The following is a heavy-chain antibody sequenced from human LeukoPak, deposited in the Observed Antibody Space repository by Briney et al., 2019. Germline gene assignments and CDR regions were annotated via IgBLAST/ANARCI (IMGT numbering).Heavy chain of an antibody. V-gene: IGHV1-18*01. J-gene: IGHJ4*02. Sequence: ASVKVSCKASGYIYTNYGINWVRQAPGQGLEWMGWINTYNGNTNYAPKLHGRVTMTTDTPTSTAYMGLRSLRFDDTAIYYCARDPTPSDGDYPPDHFDYWGQGTLVTVSS. CDR1: GYIYTNYG. CDR3: ARDPTPSDGDYPPDHFDY. D-gene: IGHD4-17*01. CDR2: INTYNGNT.